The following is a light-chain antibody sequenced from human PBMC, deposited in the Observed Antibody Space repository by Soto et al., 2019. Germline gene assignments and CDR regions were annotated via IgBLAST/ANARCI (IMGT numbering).Light chain of an antibody. CDR2: KAS. CDR3: QKYDSYSKT. V-gene: IGKV1-5*03. Sequence: DVQMTQSPSTLSAAVGDRVTITCRASQSISTWLAWYQQKPGKAPKLLIYKASSLEIGVPSRFSGSASGTEFTLTISSLQPDDFATYYCQKYDSYSKTFGQGTKVDIK. CDR1: QSISTW. J-gene: IGKJ1*01.